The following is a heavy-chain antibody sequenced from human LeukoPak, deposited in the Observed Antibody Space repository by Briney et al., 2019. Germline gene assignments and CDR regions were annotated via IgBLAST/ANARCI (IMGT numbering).Heavy chain of an antibody. CDR1: GFTFSRYW. CDR3: ARGGLQFTPGTEGY. D-gene: IGHD4-11*01. Sequence: GGSLRLSCAASGFTFSRYWMHWVRQAPGKGLEWVSSISSSSTYIYYADSVKGRFTISRDNAKNSLFLQMNSLRAEDTAVYYCARGGLQFTPGTEGYWGQGTLVTVSS. V-gene: IGHV3-21*06. J-gene: IGHJ4*02. CDR2: ISSSSTYI.